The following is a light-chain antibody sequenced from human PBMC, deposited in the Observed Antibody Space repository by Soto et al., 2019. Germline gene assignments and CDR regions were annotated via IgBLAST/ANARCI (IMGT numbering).Light chain of an antibody. CDR2: DAS. Sequence: VAVTVTNTCRASQSISTWLAWYQQKPGKAPKLLIYDASSLESGVPSRFSGSGSGRHSTLAISRLKPDDPPSQSCKQHNRYPWKFRHGTQVDIK. CDR3: KQHNRYPWK. CDR1: QSISTW. J-gene: IGKJ1*01. V-gene: IGKV1-5*01.